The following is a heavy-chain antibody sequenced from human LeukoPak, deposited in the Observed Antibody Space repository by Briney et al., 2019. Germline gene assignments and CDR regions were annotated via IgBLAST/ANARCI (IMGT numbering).Heavy chain of an antibody. Sequence: SETLSLTCTVSGGSISSYYWSWIRQPPGKGLEWIGYIYYSGSTYYNPSLKSRVTISVDTSKNQFSLKLSSVTAADTAVYYCTTPGSSGYYYLYWGQGTLVTVSS. D-gene: IGHD3-22*01. J-gene: IGHJ4*02. CDR2: IYYSGST. V-gene: IGHV4-59*04. CDR1: GGSISSYY. CDR3: TTPGSSGYYYLY.